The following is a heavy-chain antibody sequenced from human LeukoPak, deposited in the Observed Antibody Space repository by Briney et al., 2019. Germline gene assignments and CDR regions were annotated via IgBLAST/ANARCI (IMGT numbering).Heavy chain of an antibody. CDR1: GFTFSSYG. V-gene: IGHV3-23*01. Sequence: GGSLRLSCAASGFTFSSYGMNWVRQAPGKGLAWVSAISGSDDRTFYADSVKGRFTVSRDNSRDTLYLQMNSLTAEDTATYYCAKGDYYDSGAFDIWGQGTMVTVSS. CDR2: ISGSDDRT. CDR3: AKGDYYDSGAFDI. J-gene: IGHJ3*02. D-gene: IGHD3-22*01.